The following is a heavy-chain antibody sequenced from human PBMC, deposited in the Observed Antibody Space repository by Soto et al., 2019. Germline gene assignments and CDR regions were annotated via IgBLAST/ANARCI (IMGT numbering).Heavy chain of an antibody. Sequence: QLQLQESGPGLVKPSETLSLTCTVSGGSISSSGYYWGWIRQPPGKGLEWIGSIYSGGSTYHSPSLKSRVTISVDTSKNQFSLKLSSVTAADTAVYYCASRYCRSTSCNWIGNYWGQGTLVTVSS. D-gene: IGHD2-2*01. CDR3: ASRYCRSTSCNWIGNY. J-gene: IGHJ4*02. CDR1: GGSISSSGYY. CDR2: IYSGGST. V-gene: IGHV4-39*01.